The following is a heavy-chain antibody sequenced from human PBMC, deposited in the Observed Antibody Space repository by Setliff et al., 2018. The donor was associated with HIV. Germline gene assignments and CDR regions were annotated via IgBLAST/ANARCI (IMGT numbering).Heavy chain of an antibody. V-gene: IGHV3-49*04. D-gene: IGHD3-9*01. CDR2: INSNTYGGTT. Sequence: GGSLRLSCVGSGFSFSDYYMDWVRQAPGKGLEWVGFINSNTYGGTTDYAASVKGRFTISRDDSKSSAYLLMNSLKTEDTAVYYCSRVHSPLYYDILTGYLDYWGQGTLVTVSS. CDR3: SRVHSPLYYDILTGYLDY. J-gene: IGHJ4*02. CDR1: GFSFSDYY.